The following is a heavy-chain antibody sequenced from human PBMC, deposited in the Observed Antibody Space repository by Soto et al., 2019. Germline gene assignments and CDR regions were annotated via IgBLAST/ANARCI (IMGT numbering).Heavy chain of an antibody. Sequence: ASGKVSCKASGGTFSSYAISWVRQAPGQGLEWMGVIIPIGGRTSYAQKFQGRVTMTRDTSTSTVYMELSTLRSEDTAVYYCASGSDAATVPDAFDIWGQGTMVTVAS. J-gene: IGHJ3*02. D-gene: IGHD4-4*01. CDR2: IIPIGGRT. CDR1: GGTFSSYA. V-gene: IGHV1-69*10. CDR3: ASGSDAATVPDAFDI.